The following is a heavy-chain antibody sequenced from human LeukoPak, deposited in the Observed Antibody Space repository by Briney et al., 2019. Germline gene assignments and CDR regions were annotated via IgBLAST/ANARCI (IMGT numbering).Heavy chain of an antibody. D-gene: IGHD3-10*01. Sequence: AGSLRLSCAASGCTFSSYAMSWIRQPPRKGLEWVSAISGSGGSTYYAHPVKGRFTISRYNSKNTLYLQMSSLRAEDTGVYYCAKGSLLWFGLDYWGQGTLVTVSS. J-gene: IGHJ4*02. V-gene: IGHV3-23*01. CDR3: AKGSLLWFGLDY. CDR1: GCTFSSYA. CDR2: ISGSGGST.